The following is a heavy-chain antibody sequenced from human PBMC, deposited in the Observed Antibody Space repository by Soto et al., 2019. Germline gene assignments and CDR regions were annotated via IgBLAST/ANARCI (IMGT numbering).Heavy chain of an antibody. J-gene: IGHJ6*02. D-gene: IGHD2-15*01. CDR3: ASPIGYCSGGSCYGYGMDV. CDR1: GYSFTNYW. CDR2: IYPGDSDT. V-gene: IGHV5-51*03. Sequence: PGESLKISCKGSGYSFTNYWIGGVRQMPGKGLGWMGIIYPGDSDTRYSPSLQGQVTISADKSINTAYLQWSSLKASDTAIYFCASPIGYCSGGSCYGYGMDVWGQGTTVTVSS.